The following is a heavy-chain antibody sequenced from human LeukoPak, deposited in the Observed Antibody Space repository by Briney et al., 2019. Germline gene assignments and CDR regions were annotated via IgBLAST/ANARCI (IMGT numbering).Heavy chain of an antibody. CDR2: ISGSGGST. D-gene: IGHD3-16*02. V-gene: IGHV3-23*01. CDR1: GFTFSSYA. J-gene: IGHJ4*02. CDR3: AKGPKYDYVWGSYPYYFDY. Sequence: PGGSLRLSCAASGFTFSSYAMSWVRQAPGKGLEWVSAISGSGGSTYYADSVKGRFTISRDNSKNTLYLQMNSLRAEDTAVYYCAKGPKYDYVWGSYPYYFDYWGQGTLVTVSS.